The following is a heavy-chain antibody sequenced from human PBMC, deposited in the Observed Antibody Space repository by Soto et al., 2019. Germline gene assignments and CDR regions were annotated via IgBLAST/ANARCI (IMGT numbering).Heavy chain of an antibody. J-gene: IGHJ4*02. CDR1: GGSVSSGSYY. D-gene: IGHD3-10*01. CDR2: IYYSGST. V-gene: IGHV4-61*01. Sequence: SETLSLTCTVSGGSVSSGSYYWSWIRQPPGKGLEWIGYIYYSGSTNYNPSLKSRVTISVDTSKNQFSLKLSSVTAADTAVYYCARRGPKPFDYWGQGTLVTVSS. CDR3: ARRGPKPFDY.